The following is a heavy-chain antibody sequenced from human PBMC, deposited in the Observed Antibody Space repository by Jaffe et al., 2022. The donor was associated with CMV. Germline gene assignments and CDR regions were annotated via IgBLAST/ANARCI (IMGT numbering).Heavy chain of an antibody. J-gene: IGHJ4*02. D-gene: IGHD2-21*01. V-gene: IGHV3-33*01. Sequence: QVQLVESGGGVVQPGRSLRLSCVASGFTFSSYGMNWVRQAPGKGLEWVAIIWYDGNNKYYGDSVKGRFTISRDNSKNTLFLQMNSLRAEDTALYYCARAGDGYIDYWGQGTLVTVSS. CDR2: IWYDGNNK. CDR1: GFTFSSYG. CDR3: ARAGDGYIDY.